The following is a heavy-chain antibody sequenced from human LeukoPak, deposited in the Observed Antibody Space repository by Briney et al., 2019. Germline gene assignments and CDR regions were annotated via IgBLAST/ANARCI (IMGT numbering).Heavy chain of an antibody. J-gene: IGHJ4*02. CDR2: ISDSSSDI. V-gene: IGHV3-21*01. Sequence: PGGSLRLSCAGSEFTFRSYSMHWVRQAPGKGLEWVSSISDSSSDIYYADSVKGRFTISRDNSKNSLYLQMKSLRAEDTALYYCARRGYHDYSGFDYWGQGTLVTVSS. CDR3: ARRGYHDYSGFDY. CDR1: EFTFRSYS. D-gene: IGHD1-26*01.